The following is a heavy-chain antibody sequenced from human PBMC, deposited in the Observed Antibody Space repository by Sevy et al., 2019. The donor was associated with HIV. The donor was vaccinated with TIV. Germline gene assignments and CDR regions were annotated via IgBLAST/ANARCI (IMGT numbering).Heavy chain of an antibody. J-gene: IGHJ4*02. CDR2: IYYDGNNR. CDR3: AIDFWTANDMNNYY. D-gene: IGHD3-3*01. CDR1: GFTFSTYP. Sequence: GGSLRLSCAASGFTFSTYPVHWVRQAPGRALEWVAYIYYDGNNRYYADSVKGRFTISRDNSQNTLYLQMNSLRSEDTAVYYCAIDFWTANDMNNYYWGQGALVTVSS. V-gene: IGHV3-30*02.